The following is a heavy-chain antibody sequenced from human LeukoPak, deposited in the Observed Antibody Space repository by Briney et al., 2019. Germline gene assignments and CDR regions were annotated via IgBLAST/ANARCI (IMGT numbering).Heavy chain of an antibody. CDR2: ISYDGSNK. CDR3: ARCEGYCSGGSCIIYYYYYMDV. D-gene: IGHD2-15*01. CDR1: GFTFSSYG. V-gene: IGHV3-30*03. J-gene: IGHJ6*03. Sequence: GGSLRLSCAASGFTFSSYGMHWVRQAPGKGLEWVAVISYDGSNKYYADSVKGRFTISRDNSKNTLYLQMNSLRAEDTAVYYCARCEGYCSGGSCIIYYYYYMDVWGKGTTVTISS.